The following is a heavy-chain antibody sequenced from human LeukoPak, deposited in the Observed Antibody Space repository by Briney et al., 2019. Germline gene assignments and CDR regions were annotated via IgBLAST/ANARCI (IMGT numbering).Heavy chain of an antibody. CDR3: AKNRPYVGGFYPQYFFDY. J-gene: IGHJ4*02. D-gene: IGHD3-16*02. CDR1: GGSFSGYY. CDR2: INQSGST. V-gene: IGHV4-34*01. Sequence: SETLSLTCIVSGGSFSGYYWIWIRQTPGKGLEWIGEINQSGSTNYNPSLRSRVTILVDTSKSQFSLKLNSVTAADTAVYYCAKNRPYVGGFYPQYFFDYGAKETRVPVP.